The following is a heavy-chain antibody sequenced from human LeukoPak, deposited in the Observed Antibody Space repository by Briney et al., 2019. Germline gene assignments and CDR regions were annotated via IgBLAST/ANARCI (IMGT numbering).Heavy chain of an antibody. CDR2: IIPIFGTA. V-gene: IGHV1-69*13. J-gene: IGHJ6*03. CDR3: ARNRGEYSGYDLIPRYYYYYYYMDV. Sequence: SVKVSCKASGGTFSSYAISWVRQAPGQGLEWMGGIIPIFGTANYAQKFQGRVTITADESTSTAYMELSSLRSEDTAAYYCARNRGEYSGYDLIPRYYYYYYYMDVWGKGTTVTISS. D-gene: IGHD5-12*01. CDR1: GGTFSSYA.